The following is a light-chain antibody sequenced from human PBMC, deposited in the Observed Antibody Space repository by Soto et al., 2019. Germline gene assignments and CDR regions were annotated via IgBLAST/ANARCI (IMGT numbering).Light chain of an antibody. Sequence: IVLPKFPGTLPLSPGERATLSCRASKSVSSIYLAWYQQKPGQAPRLLIYGASIRATCIPHICSSSGAWTTDFTTISSMQTEDDSVNYCQQHGSTPPITFGHGTRLEIK. CDR3: QQHGSTPPIT. CDR1: KSVSSIY. CDR2: GAS. J-gene: IGKJ5*01. V-gene: IGKV3-20*01.